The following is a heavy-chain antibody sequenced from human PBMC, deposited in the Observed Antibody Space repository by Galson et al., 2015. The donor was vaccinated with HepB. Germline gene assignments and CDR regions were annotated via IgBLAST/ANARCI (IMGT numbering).Heavy chain of an antibody. J-gene: IGHJ5*02. D-gene: IGHD2-2*01. CDR3: ARDLGYCSSTSCPAEGSNWFDP. Sequence: QSGAEVKKPGESLKISCKASGYTFTSYYMHWVRQAPGQGLEWMGIINPSGGSTSYAQKFQGRVTMTRDTSTSTVYMELSSLRSEDTAVYYCARDLGYCSSTSCPAEGSNWFDPWGQGTLVTVSS. CDR1: GYTFTSYY. V-gene: IGHV1-46*01. CDR2: INPSGGST.